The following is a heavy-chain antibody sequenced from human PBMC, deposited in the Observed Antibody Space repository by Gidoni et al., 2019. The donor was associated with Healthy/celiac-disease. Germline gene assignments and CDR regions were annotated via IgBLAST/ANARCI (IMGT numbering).Heavy chain of an antibody. J-gene: IGHJ4*02. D-gene: IGHD6-19*01. CDR3: AGLGYSSGWAGY. CDR2: ISSSGSTT. V-gene: IGHV3-48*03. Sequence: EVQLVESGGGLVQPGGSLRLSCAASGFTFSSYEMNWVRQAPGKGLGWVSYISSSGSTTYYADSVKGRFTISRDNAKNSLYLQMNSLRAEDTAVYYCAGLGYSSGWAGYWGQGTLVTVSS. CDR1: GFTFSSYE.